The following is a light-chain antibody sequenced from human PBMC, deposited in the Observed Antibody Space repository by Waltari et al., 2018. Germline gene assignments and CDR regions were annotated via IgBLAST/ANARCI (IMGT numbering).Light chain of an antibody. CDR2: DAS. CDR1: QSVSRH. Sequence: EIVLTQSPATLSLSPGESVTLSCSASQSVSRHLAWYQQRPGQAPRLLIYDASNRAPGIPARFSGSGSGKDLTLTISSLEPEDCAVYYCQQRSTWPSLTFGGGTKVGIK. V-gene: IGKV3-11*01. J-gene: IGKJ4*01. CDR3: QQRSTWPSLT.